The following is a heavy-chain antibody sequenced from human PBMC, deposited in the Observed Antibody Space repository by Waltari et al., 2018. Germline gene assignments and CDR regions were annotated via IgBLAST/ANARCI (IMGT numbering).Heavy chain of an antibody. Sequence: EVQLVESGGGLVKPGGSLRLSCVVSGFTFSDAWMTWVRQAPGKGVEWVGRIKSKTDGGTTDYAAPVKGRFTLSRDDSNNTLYLRINSLKTEDTAVYYCTKQSSGWYRDWGQGTLVTVSS. D-gene: IGHD6-19*01. CDR2: IKSKTDGGTT. J-gene: IGHJ4*02. V-gene: IGHV3-15*01. CDR3: TKQSSGWYRD. CDR1: GFTFSDAW.